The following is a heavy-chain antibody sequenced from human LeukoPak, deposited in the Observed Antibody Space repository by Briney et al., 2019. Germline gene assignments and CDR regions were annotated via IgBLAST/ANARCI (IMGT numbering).Heavy chain of an antibody. CDR3: APLWFGELLQNQLDY. V-gene: IGHV3-66*01. Sequence: GGSLRLSCAASGFTVSSNYMSWVRQAPGKGLEWVSVIYSGGSTYYADSVKGRFTISRDNSKNTLYLQMNSLRAEDTAVYYCAPLWFGELLQNQLDYWGQGTLVTVSS. CDR2: IYSGGST. J-gene: IGHJ4*02. CDR1: GFTVSSNY. D-gene: IGHD3-10*01.